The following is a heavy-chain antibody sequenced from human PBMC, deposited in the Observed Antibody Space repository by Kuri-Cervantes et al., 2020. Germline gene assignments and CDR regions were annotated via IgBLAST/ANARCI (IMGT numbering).Heavy chain of an antibody. CDR3: AKARRYYYDSSGLFDY. CDR2: TWYDGSNK. CDR1: GFTFSSYG. J-gene: IGHJ4*02. V-gene: IGHV3-30*02. D-gene: IGHD3-22*01. Sequence: GESLKISCAASGFTFSSYGMHWVRQAPGKGLEWVAVTWYDGSNKYYADSVKGRFTISRDNSKNTLYLQMNSLRAEDTAVYYCAKARRYYYDSSGLFDYWGQGTLVTVSS.